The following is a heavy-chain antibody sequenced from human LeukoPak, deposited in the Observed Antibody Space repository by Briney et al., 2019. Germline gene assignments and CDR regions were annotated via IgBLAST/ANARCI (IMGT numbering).Heavy chain of an antibody. CDR2: ISGGGGST. CDR3: AKDLPSLVAVAGPFDY. D-gene: IGHD6-19*01. J-gene: IGHJ4*02. CDR1: GFTFSSYA. Sequence: GGSLRLSCAASGFTFSSYAMSWVRQAPGKGLEWVSAISGGGGSTYYADSVKGRFTISRDNSKNTLYLQMNSLRAEDTAVYYCAKDLPSLVAVAGPFDYWGQGTLVTVSS. V-gene: IGHV3-23*01.